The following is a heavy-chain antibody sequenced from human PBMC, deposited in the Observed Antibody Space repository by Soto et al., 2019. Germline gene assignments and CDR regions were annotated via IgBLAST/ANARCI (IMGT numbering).Heavy chain of an antibody. CDR3: ARGSGWFPRYFQH. CDR2: INHSGST. V-gene: IGHV4-34*01. D-gene: IGHD6-19*01. J-gene: IGHJ1*01. CDR1: GGSVSGYY. Sequence: SETLSLTCAVYGGSVSGYYWSWIRQPPGKGLEWVGEINHSGSTNYNPSLKSRVTISVDTSKNQFSLKLSSVTAADTAVYYCARGSGWFPRYFQHWGQGTLVTVSS.